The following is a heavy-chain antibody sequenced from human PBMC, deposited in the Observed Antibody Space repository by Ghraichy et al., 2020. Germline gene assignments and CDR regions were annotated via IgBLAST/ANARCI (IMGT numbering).Heavy chain of an antibody. J-gene: IGHJ4*02. V-gene: IGHV3-15*01. CDR1: GLTFSNAW. D-gene: IGHD3-9*01. Sequence: GESLNISCAASGLTFSNAWMTWVRQAPGKGLEWVARIKTNREGGPTEYAAPVKGRFTISRDDSKNTLYLQMNSLKTEDTAVYYCTTVPHVDPFTGNPEWYFDHWGQGTLVTVSS. CDR2: IKTNREGGPT. CDR3: TTVPHVDPFTGNPEWYFDH.